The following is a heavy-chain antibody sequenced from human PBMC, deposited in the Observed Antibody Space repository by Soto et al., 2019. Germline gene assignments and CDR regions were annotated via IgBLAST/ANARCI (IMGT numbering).Heavy chain of an antibody. V-gene: IGHV1-18*01. CDR1: GYTFTSYG. CDR3: ASAIFGVVSSLDY. Sequence: ASVKVSCKASGYTFTSYGISWVRQAPGQGLEWMGWISAYNGNTNYAQKLQGRVTMTTDTSTSTVYMELSSLRSEDTAVYYCASAIFGVVSSLDYWGQGTLVTVSS. D-gene: IGHD3-3*01. CDR2: ISAYNGNT. J-gene: IGHJ4*02.